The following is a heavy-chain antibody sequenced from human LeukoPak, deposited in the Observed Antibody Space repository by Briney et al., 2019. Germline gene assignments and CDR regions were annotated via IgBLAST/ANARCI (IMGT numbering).Heavy chain of an antibody. Sequence: GGSLRLSCVGSGFTFSRFGMHWVRQTPGKGLEWVSAISGSGRNTYYADSVKGRFTISRDNSRSTVDLQMNSLRVEDTGIYYCARDEIPSGTWGQGTMVIVSS. CDR3: ARDEIPSGT. D-gene: IGHD6-25*01. CDR1: GFTFSRFG. V-gene: IGHV3-23*01. J-gene: IGHJ3*01. CDR2: ISGSGRNT.